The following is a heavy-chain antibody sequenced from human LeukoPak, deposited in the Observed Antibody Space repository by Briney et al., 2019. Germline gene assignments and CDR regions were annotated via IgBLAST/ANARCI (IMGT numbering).Heavy chain of an antibody. Sequence: PGGSLRLSCAASGFTFSTYAMQWVRQAPGKGLEWVAIISYDGGSTSYADAVKGRFTISRDNSKNTLYLQMSSLRTEDTAVYYCAKIEGSSSYYFDYWGQGTLVTVSS. D-gene: IGHD6-6*01. J-gene: IGHJ4*02. CDR2: ISYDGGST. V-gene: IGHV3-30*18. CDR1: GFTFSTYA. CDR3: AKIEGSSSYYFDY.